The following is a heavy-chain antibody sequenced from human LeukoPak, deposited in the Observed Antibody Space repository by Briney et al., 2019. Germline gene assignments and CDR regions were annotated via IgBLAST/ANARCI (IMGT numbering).Heavy chain of an antibody. Sequence: GGSLRLSCAASGFIFSNYAMSWVRQAPGKGLEWVSVISGGGSNTYYADSVKGRFAISRDNSKKTLYLQMNSLRAEDTAIYYCAKGTWIGSRNYYEASRYFGYWGQGTLVTVSS. CDR2: ISGGGSNT. J-gene: IGHJ4*02. CDR1: GFIFSNYA. V-gene: IGHV3-23*01. CDR3: AKGTWIGSRNYYEASRYFGY. D-gene: IGHD3-10*01.